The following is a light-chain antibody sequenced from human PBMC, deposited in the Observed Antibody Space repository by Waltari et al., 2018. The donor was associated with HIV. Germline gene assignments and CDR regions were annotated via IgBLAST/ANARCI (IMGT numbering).Light chain of an antibody. J-gene: IGKJ1*01. CDR1: QSISNW. V-gene: IGKV1-5*03. CDR3: QEYSGYFRT. CDR2: KAS. Sequence: DIQMTQTPSPLSASVGDRVTITCRASQSISNWLAWYQQKPGKAPKLLIYKASSLESGVPSRFSGSGSGTEYTLTISSLQPDDFATYYCQEYSGYFRTFGQGTKVEIK.